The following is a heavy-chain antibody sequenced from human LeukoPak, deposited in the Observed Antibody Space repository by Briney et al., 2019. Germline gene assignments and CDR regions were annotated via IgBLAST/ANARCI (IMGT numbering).Heavy chain of an antibody. CDR1: GFTFSGSA. CDR2: IRSKANSYAT. J-gene: IGHJ4*02. Sequence: GGSLRLSCAASGFTFSGSAMHWVRQASGKGLEWVGRIRSKANSYATACAASVKGRFTISRDDSKNTAYLQMNSLKTEDTAVYYCTRHTGIAAASLDYWGQGTLVTVSS. V-gene: IGHV3-73*01. D-gene: IGHD6-13*01. CDR3: TRHTGIAAASLDY.